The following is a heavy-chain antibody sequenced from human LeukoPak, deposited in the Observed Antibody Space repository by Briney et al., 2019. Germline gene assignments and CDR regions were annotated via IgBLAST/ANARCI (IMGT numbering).Heavy chain of an antibody. Sequence: ASVKVSCKASGYTFTGYYMHWVRQAPGQGLEWMGLINPNSGGTNYAQKFKGRVTMTRDTSISTAYMELSRLRSDDTAVYYCAVTLGYCSGGSCYQTNLDYWGQGTLVTVSS. CDR2: INPNSGGT. V-gene: IGHV1-2*02. CDR1: GYTFTGYY. J-gene: IGHJ4*02. D-gene: IGHD2-15*01. CDR3: AVTLGYCSGGSCYQTNLDY.